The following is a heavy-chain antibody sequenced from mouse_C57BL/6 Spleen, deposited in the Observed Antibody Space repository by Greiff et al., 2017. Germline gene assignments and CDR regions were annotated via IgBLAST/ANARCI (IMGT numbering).Heavy chain of an antibody. Sequence: VQLQQSGAELVRPGASVKLSCKASGYTFTSYCISWVKQRPGQGLEWIGEIYPRGGNTNYNAKFKGKATLTADKSSSTAYMELRSLTSEDSAVYFCARGDYYDYDWFAYWGQGTLVTVSA. CDR1: GYTFTSYC. J-gene: IGHJ3*01. D-gene: IGHD2-4*01. V-gene: IGHV1-81*01. CDR2: IYPRGGNT. CDR3: ARGDYYDYDWFAY.